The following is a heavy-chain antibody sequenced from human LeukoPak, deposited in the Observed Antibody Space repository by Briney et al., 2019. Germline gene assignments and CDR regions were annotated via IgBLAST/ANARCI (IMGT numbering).Heavy chain of an antibody. CDR3: ARPRLLFGSGPILV. V-gene: IGHV4-34*01. CDR1: GGSFSDYY. J-gene: IGHJ4*02. D-gene: IGHD3-10*01. CDR2: FSHTGSP. Sequence: SETLSLTCAVYGGSFSDYYWSWIRQPPGKGLEWIGEFSHTGSPIYNPSLKSRVNISIDTSKNQFSLRLTSVTAADTAVYFCARPRLLFGSGPILVWGQGTLVTVSS.